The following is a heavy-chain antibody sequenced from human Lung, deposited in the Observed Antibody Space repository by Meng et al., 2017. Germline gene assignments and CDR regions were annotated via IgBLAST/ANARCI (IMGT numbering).Heavy chain of an antibody. CDR2: INWNGGSI. D-gene: IGHD6-19*01. CDR1: GFAFDDYG. CDR3: ARDEDIAVAAIDY. Sequence: GGSLRLSCAASGFAFDDYGMSWIRQAPGKGLEWVSGINWNGGSIGYADSVKGRFTISRDNAKNSLYLQMNSLRAEDTALYYCARDEDIAVAAIDYWGQGTPVTVSS. J-gene: IGHJ4*02. V-gene: IGHV3-20*04.